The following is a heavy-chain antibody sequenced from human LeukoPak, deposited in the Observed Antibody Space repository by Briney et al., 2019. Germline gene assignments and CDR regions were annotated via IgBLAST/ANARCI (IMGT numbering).Heavy chain of an antibody. CDR3: ASGTNYYDSSAWYFDL. Sequence: GGSLRLSCAASGFALRSYWMGWVRQAPGKGLEWVAVISYDGINKYYADSVKGRFTISRDNSKNTLYLQMNSLRAEDTAVYYCASGTNYYDSSAWYFDLWGRGTLVTVSS. J-gene: IGHJ2*01. CDR1: GFALRSYW. V-gene: IGHV3-30-3*01. D-gene: IGHD3-22*01. CDR2: ISYDGINK.